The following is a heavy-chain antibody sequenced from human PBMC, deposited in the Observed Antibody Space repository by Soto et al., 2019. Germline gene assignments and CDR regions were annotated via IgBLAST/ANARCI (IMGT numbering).Heavy chain of an antibody. D-gene: IGHD6-19*01. Sequence: ASVKVSCKASGYTFTSYGISWVRQAPGQGLEWMGWISAYNGNTNYAQKLQGRVTMTTDTSTSTAYMELRSLRSDDTAVYYCARTALIAVAGLYFDYWGQGTLVTAPQ. J-gene: IGHJ4*02. V-gene: IGHV1-18*01. CDR3: ARTALIAVAGLYFDY. CDR2: ISAYNGNT. CDR1: GYTFTSYG.